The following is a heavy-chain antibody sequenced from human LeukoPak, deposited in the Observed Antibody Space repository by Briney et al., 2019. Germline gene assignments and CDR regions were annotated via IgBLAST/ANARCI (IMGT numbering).Heavy chain of an antibody. D-gene: IGHD3-10*01. CDR1: GFTFSSYW. CDR3: AREFLELLWFGELLNWFDP. Sequence: GGSLRLSCAASGFTFSSYWMSWVRQAPGKGLEWVANIKQDGSEKYYVDSVKGRFTISRDNAKNSLYLQMNSLRAEDTAAYYCAREFLELLWFGELLNWFDPWGQGTLVTVSS. V-gene: IGHV3-7*01. CDR2: IKQDGSEK. J-gene: IGHJ5*02.